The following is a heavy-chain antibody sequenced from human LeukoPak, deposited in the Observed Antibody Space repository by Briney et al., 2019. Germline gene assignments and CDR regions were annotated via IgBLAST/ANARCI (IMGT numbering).Heavy chain of an antibody. D-gene: IGHD4-23*01. CDR2: IHYSGST. CDR1: GGSVSSGDYY. Sequence: SETLSLTCTVSGGSVSSGDYYWGWIRRPPGKGLEWVAYIHYSGSTYYSPSLKSRPTISIDTSRNQFSLRLRSVTAADTAVYYCVRSRDYGGNVDYWGQGKLVTVSS. V-gene: IGHV4-30-4*01. CDR3: VRSRDYGGNVDY. J-gene: IGHJ4*02.